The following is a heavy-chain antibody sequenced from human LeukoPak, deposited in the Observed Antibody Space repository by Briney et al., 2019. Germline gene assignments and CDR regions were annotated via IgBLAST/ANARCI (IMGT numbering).Heavy chain of an antibody. CDR1: GFTFSSYG. CDR3: ANLVSYGSGGSFDY. D-gene: IGHD3-10*01. CDR2: ISYDGSNK. Sequence: GGSLRLSCAASGFTFSSYGMHWVRQAPGKGLEWVAVISYDGSNKYYADSVKGRFTISRDNSKNTLYLQMNSLRAEDTAMYYCANLVSYGSGGSFDYWGQGTLVTVSS. V-gene: IGHV3-30*18. J-gene: IGHJ4*02.